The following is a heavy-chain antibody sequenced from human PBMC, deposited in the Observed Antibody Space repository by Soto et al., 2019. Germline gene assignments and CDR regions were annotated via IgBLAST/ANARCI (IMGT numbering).Heavy chain of an antibody. Sequence: GASVKVSCKASGYAIATYGITWVRQAPGQGLERMGWISADNGDTKYAHRLQGRVTMTTDTSTRTAYMELRCLRSDDTAMYYCAGCSYFCDYRSYQDGMAVRAQGPSVPDS. J-gene: IGHJ6*02. V-gene: IGHV1-18*04. CDR3: AGCSYFCDYRSYQDGMAV. CDR1: GYAIATYG. CDR2: ISADNGDT. D-gene: IGHD4-17*01.